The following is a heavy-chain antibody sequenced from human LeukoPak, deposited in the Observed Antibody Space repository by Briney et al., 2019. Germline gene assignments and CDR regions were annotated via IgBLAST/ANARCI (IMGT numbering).Heavy chain of an antibody. J-gene: IGHJ3*02. D-gene: IGHD6-13*01. Sequence: SETLSLTCSVSGGSISKYYWNWIRQPPGKGLEWIGYIHYSGSTNYNPSLKSRVTISIGTSRKQFSLNLSSVPAADTAVYYCATEGGTAAGGRAFDIWGQGTMVTVSS. CDR1: GGSISKYY. CDR2: IHYSGST. V-gene: IGHV4-59*01. CDR3: ATEGGTAAGGRAFDI.